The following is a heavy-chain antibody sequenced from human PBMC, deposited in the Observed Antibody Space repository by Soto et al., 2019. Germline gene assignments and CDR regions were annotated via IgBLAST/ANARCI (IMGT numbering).Heavy chain of an antibody. CDR1: GFSLSTSGVG. J-gene: IGHJ4*02. V-gene: IGHV2-5*02. CDR2: IYWDDDK. Sequence: QITLKESGPTLVKPTQTLTLTCTFSGFSLSTSGVGVGWIRQPPGKALEWLALIYWDDDKRYSPSLKSRLTITKDTSKNQVVLTMSNMDPVDTDTYYCAHRGLSYAILTGYYNGPPFDSWGQGTLVTVSS. CDR3: AHRGLSYAILTGYYNGPPFDS. D-gene: IGHD3-9*01.